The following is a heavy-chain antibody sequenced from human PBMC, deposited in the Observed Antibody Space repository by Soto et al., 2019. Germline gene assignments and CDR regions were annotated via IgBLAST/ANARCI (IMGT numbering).Heavy chain of an antibody. CDR1: GYYFTSYW. Sequence: PGESLKISCKGSGYYFTSYWITWVRQMPGKGPEWMGRIGPSDSYTNYSPSFQGHVTISADKSISTAYLQWSSLKASDTAMYYCARLRVGSSSYYYGMDVWGQGTTVTVSS. J-gene: IGHJ6*02. D-gene: IGHD6-6*01. V-gene: IGHV5-10-1*01. CDR2: IGPSDSYT. CDR3: ARLRVGSSSYYYGMDV.